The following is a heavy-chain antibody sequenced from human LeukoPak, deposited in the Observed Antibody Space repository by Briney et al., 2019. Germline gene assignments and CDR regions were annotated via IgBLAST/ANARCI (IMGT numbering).Heavy chain of an antibody. CDR3: ARDTRPHYGDLHAFDI. V-gene: IGHV3-30-3*01. CDR1: GFTFSSYV. J-gene: IGHJ3*02. CDR2: ISYDGSNK. Sequence: GGSLRLSCAAPGFTFSSYVMSWVRQAPGKGLEWVAVISYDGSNKYYADSVKGRFTISRDNSKNTLYLQMNSLRAEDTAVYYCARDTRPHYGDLHAFDIWGQGTMVTVFS. D-gene: IGHD4-17*01.